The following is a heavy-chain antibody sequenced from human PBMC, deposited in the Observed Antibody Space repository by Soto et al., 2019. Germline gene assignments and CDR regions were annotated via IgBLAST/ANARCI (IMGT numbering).Heavy chain of an antibody. CDR3: ARYDAITMVRGIWFFDY. CDR1: GFTFSDYY. J-gene: IGHJ4*02. CDR2: ISSSGSTI. Sequence: GGSLRLSCAASGFTFSDYYMSWIRQAPGKGLEWVSYISSSGSTIYYADSVKGRFTISRDNAKNSLYLQMNSLRAEDTAVYYCARYDAITMVRGIWFFDYWGQGTLVTVSS. V-gene: IGHV3-11*01. D-gene: IGHD3-10*01.